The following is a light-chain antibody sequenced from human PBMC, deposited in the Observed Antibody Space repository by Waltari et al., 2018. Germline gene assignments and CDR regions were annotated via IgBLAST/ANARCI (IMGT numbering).Light chain of an antibody. CDR2: LGS. CDR3: MQALQTPFT. J-gene: IGKJ3*01. V-gene: IGKV2-28*01. Sequence: DIVMTQSPLSLPVTPGEPASISCWFTQSLLHSNGYNYLDWYLQKPGQSPQLLIYLGSNRASGVPDRFSGSGSGTDFTLKISRVEAEDVGVYHCMQALQTPFTFGPGTKVDIK. CDR1: QSLLHSNGYNY.